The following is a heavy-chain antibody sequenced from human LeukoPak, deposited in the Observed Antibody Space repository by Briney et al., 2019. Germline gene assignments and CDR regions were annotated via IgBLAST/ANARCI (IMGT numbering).Heavy chain of an antibody. D-gene: IGHD3-9*01. CDR1: GFTFGDYA. CDR3: TRDRVYDILTGYPTNDY. CDR2: IRSKAYGGTT. Sequence: GGSLRLSCTASGFTFGDYAMSWVRQAPGKGLEWVGFIRSKAYGGTTEYAASVKGRFTISRDDSKSIAYLQMNSLKTEDTAVYYCTRDRVYDILTGYPTNDYWGQGTLDTVSS. V-gene: IGHV3-49*04. J-gene: IGHJ4*02.